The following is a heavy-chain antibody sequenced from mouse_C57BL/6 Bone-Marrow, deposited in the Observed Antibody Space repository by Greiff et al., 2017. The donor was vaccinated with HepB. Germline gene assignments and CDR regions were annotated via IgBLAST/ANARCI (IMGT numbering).Heavy chain of an antibody. J-gene: IGHJ3*01. V-gene: IGHV1-26*01. CDR1: GYTFTDYY. Sequence: VQLQQSGPELVKPGASVKISCKASGYTFTDYYMNWVKQSHGKSLEWIGDINPNNGGTSYNQKFKGKATLTVDKSSSTAYMELRSLTSEDSAVYYCARRDYYGSSAWFAYWAKGLWSLSLQ. CDR3: ARRDYYGSSAWFAY. CDR2: INPNNGGT. D-gene: IGHD1-1*01.